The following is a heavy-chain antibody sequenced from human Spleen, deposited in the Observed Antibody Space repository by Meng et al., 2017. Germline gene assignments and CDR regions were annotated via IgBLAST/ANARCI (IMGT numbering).Heavy chain of an antibody. CDR1: GFTFSDYY. V-gene: IGHV3-23*01. D-gene: IGHD1-14*01. CDR3: ARGPGASPLGNWFDP. CDR2: ISGIGGVT. J-gene: IGHJ5*02. Sequence: GESLKISCAASGFTFSDYYMNWVRQAPGKGLEWVSGISGIGGVTYYADSVKGRFTISRDNSKNTIYLQMSSLRAEDTAVYYCARGPGASPLGNWFDPWGQGTLVTVSS.